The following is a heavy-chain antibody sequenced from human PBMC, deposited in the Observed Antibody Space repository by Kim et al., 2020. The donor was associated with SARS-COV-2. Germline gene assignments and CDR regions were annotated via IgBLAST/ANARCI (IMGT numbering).Heavy chain of an antibody. Sequence: GGSLRLSCSGSGFTFADFTMSWVRQTPGKGLEWLGFIRSEGFGGTGEFAASLKGRITLSRDNSKNIAYLEMDNLTSEDTGVYHCTRLYGSSTYTFFHYMDVWGKGTTVTVSS. CDR3: TRLYGSSTYTFFHYMDV. CDR1: GFTFADFT. J-gene: IGHJ6*03. D-gene: IGHD4-4*01. CDR2: IRSEGFGGTG. V-gene: IGHV3-49*04.